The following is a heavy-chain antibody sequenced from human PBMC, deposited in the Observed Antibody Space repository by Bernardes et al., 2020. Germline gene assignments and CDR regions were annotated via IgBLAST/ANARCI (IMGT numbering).Heavy chain of an antibody. CDR1: GFTFSSYG. CDR2: ISYDGSNK. J-gene: IGHJ4*02. D-gene: IGHD2-15*01. CDR3: AKDRNDCSGGSCYSNYFDY. V-gene: IGHV3-30*18. Sequence: GGSLRLSCAASGFTFSSYGMHWVRQAPGKGLEWVAVISYDGSNKYYADSVKGRFTISRDNSKNTLYLQMNSLRAEDTAVYYCAKDRNDCSGGSCYSNYFDYWGQGTLVTGSS.